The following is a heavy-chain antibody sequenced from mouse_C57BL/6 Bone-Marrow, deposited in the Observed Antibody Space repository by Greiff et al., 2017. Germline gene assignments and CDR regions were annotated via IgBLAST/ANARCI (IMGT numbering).Heavy chain of an antibody. J-gene: IGHJ2*01. CDR1: GFTFSSYG. Sequence: EVQGVESGGDLVKPGGSMKLSCAASGFTFSSYGMSWVRQTPDKRLEWVATISSGGIYTYYPDSVKGRFTISRDNAKNTLYLQMSSLKSEDTAMYYCARPGGNYDFDYWGQGTTLTVSS. V-gene: IGHV5-6*01. CDR3: ARPGGNYDFDY. D-gene: IGHD2-1*01. CDR2: ISSGGIYT.